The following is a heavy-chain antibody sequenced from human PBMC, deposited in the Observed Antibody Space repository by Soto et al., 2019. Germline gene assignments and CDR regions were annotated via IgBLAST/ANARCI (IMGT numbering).Heavy chain of an antibody. D-gene: IGHD5-12*01. J-gene: IGHJ4*02. CDR1: GINYNTYA. CDR3: ARAISGYVK. Sequence: QAQLVQSGAEMKQPGASVKLSCKTSGINYNTYAIHWVRQAPGQGLEWMGWINAGNGDTRYSQNFQGRVTLTRDTSASTVYMDLDSLKSEDTGVYYCARAISGYVKWGQGTLVTVSS. CDR2: INAGNGDT. V-gene: IGHV1-3*01.